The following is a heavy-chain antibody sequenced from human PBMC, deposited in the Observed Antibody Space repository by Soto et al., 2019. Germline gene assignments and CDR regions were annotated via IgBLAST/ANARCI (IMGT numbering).Heavy chain of an antibody. CDR1: GFTLSDHF. V-gene: IGHV3-11*01. CDR3: ARESCAHPDY. D-gene: IGHD3-16*01. Sequence: QVQLVESGGGLVKPGGALRLSCAASGFTLSDHFMSWIRQAPGKGLEWVSYISDRDRGRVTHYGDSVKGRFTISRDNAKNSLYLQMNSLRVEDTAVYYCARESCAHPDYWGQGTLVTVSS. J-gene: IGHJ4*02. CDR2: ISDRDRGRVT.